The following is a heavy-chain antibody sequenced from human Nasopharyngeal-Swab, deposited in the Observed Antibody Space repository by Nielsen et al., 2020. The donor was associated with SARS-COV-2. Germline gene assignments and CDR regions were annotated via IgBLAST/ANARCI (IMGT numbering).Heavy chain of an antibody. J-gene: IGHJ3*02. CDR2: IDWGDDK. CDR1: GFSLSTSGMC. D-gene: IGHD2-15*01. CDR3: VRSGDCSGGRCNDAFDI. V-gene: IGHV2-70*01. Sequence: SGPTLVKPTQTLTLTCTFSGFSLSTSGMCVNWIRQPPGKALEWLALIDWGDDKYYSTSLKTRLTISKDSSKDEVVLTMTNMDPVDTATYYCVRSGDCSGGRCNDAFDIWGQGTMVTVSS.